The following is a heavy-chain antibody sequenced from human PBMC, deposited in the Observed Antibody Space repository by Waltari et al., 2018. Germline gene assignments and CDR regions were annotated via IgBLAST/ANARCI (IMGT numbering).Heavy chain of an antibody. Sequence: IRQPPGKGLEWIGSIYYSGSTYYNPSLKSRVTISVDTSKNQFSLKLSSVTAADTAVYYCARPASVYSSGWYGDAFDIWGQGTMVTVSS. CDR3: ARPASVYSSGWYGDAFDI. D-gene: IGHD6-19*01. V-gene: IGHV4-39*01. J-gene: IGHJ3*02. CDR2: IYYSGST.